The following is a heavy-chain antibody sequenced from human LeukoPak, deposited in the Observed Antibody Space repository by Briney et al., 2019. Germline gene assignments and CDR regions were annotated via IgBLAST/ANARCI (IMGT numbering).Heavy chain of an antibody. CDR2: IYHSGST. J-gene: IGHJ2*01. CDR3: ARAAESGAYWYFDL. Sequence: SGTLSLTCAVSGGSISSSNWWSWVRQPPGKGLEWIGEIYHSGSTNYNPSLKSRVTISVDRSKNQFSLKLSSVTAADTAVYYCARAAESGAYWYFDLWGRGTLVTVSS. D-gene: IGHD1-26*01. CDR1: GGSISSSNW. V-gene: IGHV4-4*02.